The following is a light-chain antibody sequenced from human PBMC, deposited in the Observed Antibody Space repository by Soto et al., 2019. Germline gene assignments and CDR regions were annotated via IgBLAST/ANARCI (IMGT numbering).Light chain of an antibody. J-gene: IGLJ1*01. CDR3: SSFTSSVTYV. Sequence: ALTQPASVSGSPGQSITISCTGTSSDVGGHNSVSWYRQDPGKAPKLMIYDVSNRPSGVSDRFSGSKSGNTASLTISGLQIEDEADYYCSSFTSSVTYVFGTGTKVT. CDR1: SSDVGGHNS. V-gene: IGLV2-14*01. CDR2: DVS.